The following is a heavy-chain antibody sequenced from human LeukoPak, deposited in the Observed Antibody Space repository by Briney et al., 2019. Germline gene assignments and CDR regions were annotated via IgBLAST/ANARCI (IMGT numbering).Heavy chain of an antibody. Sequence: SETLSLTCAVYGGSFSGYYWSWIRQPPGKGLEWIGEINHSGSTNYNPSLKSRVTISVDTSKNQFSLKLSSVTAADTAVYYCATTKGTIPYFDHWGQGTLVAVSS. CDR3: ATTKGTIPYFDH. D-gene: IGHD1/OR15-1a*01. V-gene: IGHV4-34*01. CDR2: INHSGST. J-gene: IGHJ4*02. CDR1: GGSFSGYY.